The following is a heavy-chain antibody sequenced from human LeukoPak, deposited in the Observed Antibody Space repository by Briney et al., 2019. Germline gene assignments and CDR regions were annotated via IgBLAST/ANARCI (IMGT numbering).Heavy chain of an antibody. CDR3: ARMVATRRQWLRLGPHYEFDY. V-gene: IGHV4-34*01. CDR1: GGSFSGYY. CDR2: INHSGST. Sequence: PSETLSLTCAVYGGSFSGYYWSWIRQPPGKGLEWIGEINHSGSTNYNPSLKSRVTISVDTSKNQFSLKLSSVTAADTAVYYCARMVATRRQWLRLGPHYEFDYWGQGTLVTVSS. D-gene: IGHD5-12*01. J-gene: IGHJ4*02.